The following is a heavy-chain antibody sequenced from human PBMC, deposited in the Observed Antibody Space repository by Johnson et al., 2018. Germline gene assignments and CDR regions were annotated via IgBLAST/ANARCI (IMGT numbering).Heavy chain of an antibody. CDR2: IDYSSTYI. D-gene: IGHD4/OR15-4a*01. J-gene: IGHJ5*02. Sequence: VQLVQSGGGLVKPGGSLRLSCAASGFTFSTYYMNWVRQAPGKGLEWVSCIDYSSTYIYYADSVKGRFTISRDKAKNSLYLQMNSLRAEDTAGYYCARAGMEGANYNGFDPGGQGTLVTVSS. CDR1: GFTFSTYY. V-gene: IGHV3-21*01. CDR3: ARAGMEGANYNGFDP.